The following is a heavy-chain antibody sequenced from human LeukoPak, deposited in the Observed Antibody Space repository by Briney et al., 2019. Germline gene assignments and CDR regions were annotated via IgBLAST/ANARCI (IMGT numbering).Heavy chain of an antibody. CDR1: AGSISSGDYC. J-gene: IGHJ5*02. CDR2: IDYSGTT. CDR3: ADSRRPLGAWIQSRLDWFDP. Sequence: SETLSPTYTVSAGSISSGDYCWSWLRQPPWKGLEWIGFIDYSGTTYYNPSLKTRVTITVDTSKNQFSLKLSSVTAADTAVYYCADSRRPLGAWIQSRLDWFDPWGQGTLVTVSS. V-gene: IGHV4-30-4*01. D-gene: IGHD5-18*01.